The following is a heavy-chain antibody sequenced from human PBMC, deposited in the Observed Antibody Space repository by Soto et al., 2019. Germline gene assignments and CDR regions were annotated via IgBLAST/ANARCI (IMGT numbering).Heavy chain of an antibody. Sequence: WGSLRLSCAASGFSFFGYAVTFFRHSPFKGLEWVSAISGGGGSTYYADSVKGRFTISRDNSKNTVYLQMNSLRAGDTALYYCAKTESFNGYYNAFDYWGQGARVTVSS. D-gene: IGHD3-9*01. CDR1: GFSFFGYA. CDR2: ISGGGGST. J-gene: IGHJ4*02. CDR3: AKTESFNGYYNAFDY. V-gene: IGHV3-23*01.